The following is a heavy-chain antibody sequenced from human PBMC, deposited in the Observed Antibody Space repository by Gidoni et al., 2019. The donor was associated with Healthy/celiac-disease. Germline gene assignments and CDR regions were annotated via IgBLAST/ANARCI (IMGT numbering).Heavy chain of an antibody. CDR1: GGSISRSNW. CDR3: ARDNFEAAAGGYNWFDP. J-gene: IGHJ5*02. CDR2: IYHGGST. Sequence: QVQLQESGPGLVKPSGTLSPTCAVSGGSISRSNWWSWVRQPPGKGLEWIGEIYHGGSTNYNPSLKSRVTISVDKSKNQFSLKLSSVTAADTAVYYCARDNFEAAAGGYNWFDPWGQGTLVTVSS. V-gene: IGHV4-4*02. D-gene: IGHD6-13*01.